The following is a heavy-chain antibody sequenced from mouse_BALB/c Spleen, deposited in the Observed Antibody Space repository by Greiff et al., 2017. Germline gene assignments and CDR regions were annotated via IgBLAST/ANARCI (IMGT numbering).Heavy chain of an antibody. CDR1: GYSITSGYY. CDR2: ISYDGSN. D-gene: IGHD2-14*01. J-gene: IGHJ4*01. V-gene: IGHV3-6*02. CDR3: ARKVLSYAMDY. Sequence: DVKLQESGPGLVKPSQSLSLTCSVTGYSITSGYYWNWIRQFPGNKLEWMGYISYDGSNNYNPSLKNRISITRDTSKNQFFLKLNSVTTEDTATYYCARKVLSYAMDYWGQGTSVTVSS.